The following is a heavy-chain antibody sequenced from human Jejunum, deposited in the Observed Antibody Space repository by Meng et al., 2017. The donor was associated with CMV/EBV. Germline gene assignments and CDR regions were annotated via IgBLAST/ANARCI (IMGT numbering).Heavy chain of an antibody. CDR2: ISRIGEYL. CDR3: ARDLYVGDPSAFDI. Sequence: DLVRPAPGNGFVWVSSISRIGEYLYYAASLKGRFTISRDNAKNSVYLQMSSLSADDTAVYYCARDLYVGDPSAFDIWGQGTKVTVSS. V-gene: IGHV3-21*01. D-gene: IGHD2-21*02. J-gene: IGHJ3*02.